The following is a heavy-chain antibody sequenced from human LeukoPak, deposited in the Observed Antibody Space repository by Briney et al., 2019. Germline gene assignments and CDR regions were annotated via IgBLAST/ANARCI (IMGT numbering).Heavy chain of an antibody. Sequence: GGSLRLSCAASGFTVSSDYMSWVRQAPGKGLEWVSVIFSDSTTYYVDSVKGRFTISRDNSKNTLYFQMNNLRAEDTAVYYCARVPYYYDSSGPYYFDYWGQGTLVTVSS. D-gene: IGHD3-22*01. CDR3: ARVPYYYDSSGPYYFDY. CDR1: GFTVSSDY. V-gene: IGHV3-53*01. CDR2: IFSDSTT. J-gene: IGHJ4*02.